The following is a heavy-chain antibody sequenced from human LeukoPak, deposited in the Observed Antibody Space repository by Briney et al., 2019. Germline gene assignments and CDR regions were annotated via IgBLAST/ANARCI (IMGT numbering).Heavy chain of an antibody. D-gene: IGHD5-12*01. J-gene: IGHJ4*02. Sequence: GGSLRLSCAASGFTFSSYAMSWVRQAPGKGLEWVSYISSSGSTIYYADSVKGRFTISRDNAKNSLYLQMNSLRAEDTAVYYCARDGHSGYDQIGFFDYWGQGTLVTVSS. CDR1: GFTFSSYA. V-gene: IGHV3-48*04. CDR3: ARDGHSGYDQIGFFDY. CDR2: ISSSGSTI.